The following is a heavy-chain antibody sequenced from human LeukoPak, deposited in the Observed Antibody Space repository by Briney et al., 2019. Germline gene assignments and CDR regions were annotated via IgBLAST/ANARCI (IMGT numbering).Heavy chain of an antibody. CDR2: IIPIFGTA. CDR1: GYTFTSSA. V-gene: IGHV1-69*13. CDR3: ARSGSSAGFDY. Sequence: ASVKVSCKASGYTFTSSAISWVRQAPGQGLEWMGGIIPIFGTANYAQKFQGRVTITADESTSTAYMELSSLRSEDTAVYYCARSGSSAGFDYWGQGTLVTVSS. D-gene: IGHD1-26*01. J-gene: IGHJ4*02.